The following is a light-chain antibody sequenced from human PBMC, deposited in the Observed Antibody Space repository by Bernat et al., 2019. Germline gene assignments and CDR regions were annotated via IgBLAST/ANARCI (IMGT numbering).Light chain of an antibody. V-gene: IGKV1-39*01. CDR2: AAS. CDR1: QSISSY. CDR3: QHSYSTRRT. Sequence: DIQMTQSPFSLSASVGDRVTITCRSSQSISSYLNWYQPKPGKAPKLLIYAASSLQSGVPSRFSGSVSVTDFTLTISSLQPEDFATYYCQHSYSTRRTFGGGTKVEIK. J-gene: IGKJ4*01.